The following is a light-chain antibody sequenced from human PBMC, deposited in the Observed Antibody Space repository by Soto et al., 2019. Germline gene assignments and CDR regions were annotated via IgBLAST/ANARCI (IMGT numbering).Light chain of an antibody. CDR2: QTS. CDR1: QYINTR. CDR3: QQRSNWPRT. V-gene: IGKV3-11*01. Sequence: EIVLTPTPATLSPFPCYRFTLSCRSRQYINTRLAWYQHRPGQAPTLHIHQTSIRAADIPARFSASGTGTDVTLTITSPEPQDFAVYYCQQRSNWPRTFGQGTKVDI. J-gene: IGKJ1*01.